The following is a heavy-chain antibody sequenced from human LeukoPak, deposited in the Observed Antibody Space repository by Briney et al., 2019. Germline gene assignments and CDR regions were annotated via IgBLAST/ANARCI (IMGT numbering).Heavy chain of an antibody. V-gene: IGHV4-59*01. CDR2: IYYSGNT. Sequence: PSETLSLTCTVSGGSINTYYWSWIRQPPGKGLEWIGYIYYSGNTNYNPSLKSRVTISVDTSKNQFSLKLNSVTAADTAVYYCARGRYSSGWYYTFDIWGQGTMVTVSS. CDR3: ARGRYSSGWYYTFDI. J-gene: IGHJ3*02. CDR1: GGSINTYY. D-gene: IGHD6-19*01.